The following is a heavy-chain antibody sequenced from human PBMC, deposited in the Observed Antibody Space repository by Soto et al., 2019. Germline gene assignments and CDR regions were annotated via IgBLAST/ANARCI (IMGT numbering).Heavy chain of an antibody. V-gene: IGHV4-4*07. CDR2: IYTSGST. J-gene: IGHJ4*02. CDR3: AREVYYYDSSGYYFFDY. D-gene: IGHD3-22*01. CDR1: GGSISSYY. Sequence: SETLSLTCTVSGGSISSYYWSWIRQPAGKGLEWIGRIYTSGSTNYNPSLKSRVTMSVDTSKNQFSLKLSSVTAADTAAYYCAREVYYYDSSGYYFFDYWGQGTLVTVSS.